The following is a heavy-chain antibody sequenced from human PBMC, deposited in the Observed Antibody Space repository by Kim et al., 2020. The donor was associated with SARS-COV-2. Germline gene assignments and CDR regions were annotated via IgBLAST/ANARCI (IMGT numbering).Heavy chain of an antibody. CDR2: IRSKANSYAT. D-gene: IGHD4-17*01. CDR3: TRPTGTTGIHFDL. Sequence: GGSLRLSCAASGFTFSGSAMHWVRQASGKGLEWVGRIRSKANSYATAYAASVKGRFTISRDDSKNTAYLQMNSLKTEDTAVYYCTRPTGTTGIHFDLWGRGTLVTVSS. J-gene: IGHJ2*01. CDR1: GFTFSGSA. V-gene: IGHV3-73*01.